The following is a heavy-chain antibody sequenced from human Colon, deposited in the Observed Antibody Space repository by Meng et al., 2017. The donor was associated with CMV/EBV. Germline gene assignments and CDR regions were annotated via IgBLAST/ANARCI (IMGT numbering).Heavy chain of an antibody. Sequence: QLTLKGSGPTLVKPTQTLTLTCTFSGFSLSTNGVTVGWIRQPPGKALEWLALIYWDDDKRYSPSLKSRLTITKDTSKNQVVLTMINMDPVDTATYYCAHRFLRDSSSSLHFDSWGQGTLVTVSS. CDR1: GFSLSTNGVT. V-gene: IGHV2-5*02. CDR2: IYWDDDK. J-gene: IGHJ4*02. D-gene: IGHD6-6*01. CDR3: AHRFLRDSSSSLHFDS.